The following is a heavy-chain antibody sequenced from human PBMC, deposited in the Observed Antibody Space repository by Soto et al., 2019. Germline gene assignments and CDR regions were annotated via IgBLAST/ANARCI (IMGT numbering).Heavy chain of an antibody. J-gene: IGHJ3*02. V-gene: IGHV1-18*01. Sequence: QVQLVQSGAEVKKPGASVKVSCKASGYTFTSYGISWVREAPGQGLEWMGWISAYNGNTNYAQKLQGRVTMTTDTSTSTAYMELRSLRSDDTALYYCASHPGGHIWESYRHPLKDAFDIWGQGTMVTFSS. CDR1: GYTFTSYG. D-gene: IGHD3-16*02. CDR2: ISAYNGNT. CDR3: ASHPGGHIWESYRHPLKDAFDI.